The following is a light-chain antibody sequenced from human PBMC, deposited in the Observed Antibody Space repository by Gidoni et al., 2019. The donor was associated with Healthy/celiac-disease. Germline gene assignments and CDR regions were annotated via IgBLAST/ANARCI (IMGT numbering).Light chain of an antibody. CDR2: GAS. CDR3: QQYGSSRPLT. V-gene: IGKV3-20*01. Sequence: EIVLTQSPGTLSLSPGKRATLSCRASQSVSSSYLAWYQQKPGQAPRLLIYGASSRATGIPDRFSGSGSGTDFTLTISRLEPEDFAVYYCQQYGSSRPLTFGGGTKVEIK. CDR1: QSVSSSY. J-gene: IGKJ4*01.